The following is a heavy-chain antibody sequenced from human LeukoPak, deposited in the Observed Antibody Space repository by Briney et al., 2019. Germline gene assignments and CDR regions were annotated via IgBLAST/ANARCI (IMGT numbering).Heavy chain of an antibody. J-gene: IGHJ4*02. D-gene: IGHD6-19*01. V-gene: IGHV3-30*18. CDR2: ISYDGSNK. CDR3: AKDRGVAVAGTGGLFDY. Sequence: GRCLRLSCAASGFTFSSYGMHWVRQAPGKGLEWVAVISYDGSNKYYADSVKGRFTISRDNSKNTLYLQMNSLRAEDTAVYYCAKDRGVAVAGTGGLFDYWGQGTLVTVSS. CDR1: GFTFSSYG.